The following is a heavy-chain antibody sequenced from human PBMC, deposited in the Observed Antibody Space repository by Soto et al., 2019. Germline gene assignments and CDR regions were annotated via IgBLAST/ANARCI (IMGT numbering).Heavy chain of an antibody. V-gene: IGHV3-11*01. Sequence: AGGSLRLSCAASGFTFSDHYMDWVRQAPGKGLEWVSYISSSGSTIYYADSVKGRFTISRDDAKNSLYLQMNSLRAEDTAVYYCARESDFWSGFHGMDVWGQGTTVTVSS. CDR3: ARESDFWSGFHGMDV. J-gene: IGHJ6*02. D-gene: IGHD3-3*01. CDR1: GFTFSDHY. CDR2: ISSSGSTI.